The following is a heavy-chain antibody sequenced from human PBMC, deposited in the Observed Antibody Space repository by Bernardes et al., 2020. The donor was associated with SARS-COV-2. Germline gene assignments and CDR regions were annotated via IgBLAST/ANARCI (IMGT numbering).Heavy chain of an antibody. Sequence: SLRLSCAASGFTFDDYAMHWVRQAPGKGLEWVSGISWNSGSIGYADSVKGRFTISRDNAKNSLYLQMNSLRAEDTALYYCAKLLGGSSSSYSDYWGQGTLVTVSS. CDR1: GFTFDDYA. V-gene: IGHV3-9*01. CDR3: AKLLGGSSSSYSDY. D-gene: IGHD2-15*01. CDR2: ISWNSGSI. J-gene: IGHJ4*02.